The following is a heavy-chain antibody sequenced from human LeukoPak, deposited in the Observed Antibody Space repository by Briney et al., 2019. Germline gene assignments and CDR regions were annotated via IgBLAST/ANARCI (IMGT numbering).Heavy chain of an antibody. V-gene: IGHV7-4-1*02. CDR2: INTNTGNP. J-gene: IGHJ4*02. D-gene: IGHD5-24*01. CDR3: ARDSMEDVATMNPLDY. Sequence: ASVKVSCKASGYTFTSYAMNWVRQAPGQGLEWMGWINTNTGNPTCAQGFTGRFVFSLDTSVSTACLQISSLKAEDTAVYYCARDSMEDVATMNPLDYWGQGTLVTVSS. CDR1: GYTFTSYA.